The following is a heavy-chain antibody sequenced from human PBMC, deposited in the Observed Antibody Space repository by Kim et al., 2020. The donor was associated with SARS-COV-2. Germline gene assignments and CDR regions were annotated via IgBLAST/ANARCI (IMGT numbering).Heavy chain of an antibody. D-gene: IGHD5-12*01. CDR1: GFTFNGYA. Sequence: GGSLRLSCAASGFTFNGYAMSWVRQAPGKGLEWVSSISGSGGSTYYADSVKGRFTISRDNYIYLQMNNLRAEDTAVYYCAKVRAREGVIYTGYYYYYDMDVWGQGATVTVSS. CDR2: ISGSGGST. V-gene: IGHV3-23*01. J-gene: IGHJ6*02. CDR3: AKVRAREGVIYTGYYYYYDMDV.